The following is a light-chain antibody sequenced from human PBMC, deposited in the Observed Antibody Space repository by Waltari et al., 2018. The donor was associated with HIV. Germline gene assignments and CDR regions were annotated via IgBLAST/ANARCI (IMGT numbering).Light chain of an antibody. Sequence: QSVLTQPPSVSGAPGQRVTISCPGRNSNLGAGYDAHWYQQLPGSAPKLLMFDNRKRPSGVPDRFSGSKSGTSASLVITGLQAADEAVYYCQSYDNSLSNVVFGGGTKLIVL. CDR2: DNR. V-gene: IGLV1-40*01. J-gene: IGLJ2*01. CDR3: QSYDNSLSNVV. CDR1: NSNLGAGYD.